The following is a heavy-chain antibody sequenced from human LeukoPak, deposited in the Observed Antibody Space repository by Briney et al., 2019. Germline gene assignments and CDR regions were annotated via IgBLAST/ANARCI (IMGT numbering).Heavy chain of an antibody. CDR3: ARAKKDKWYYDILTGYAP. V-gene: IGHV1-2*02. CDR2: INPNSGGT. Sequence: ASVKVSCKASGYTFTGYYMHWVRQAPGQGLEWMGWINPNSGGTNYAQKFQGRVTMTRDTSISTAYMELSRLRSDDTAVYYCARAKKDKWYYDILTGYAPWGQGTLVTVSS. D-gene: IGHD3-9*01. CDR1: GYTFTGYY. J-gene: IGHJ5*02.